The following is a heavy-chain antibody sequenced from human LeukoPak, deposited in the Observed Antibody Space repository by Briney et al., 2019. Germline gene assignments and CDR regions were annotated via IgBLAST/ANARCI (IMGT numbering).Heavy chain of an antibody. Sequence: GGSLRLSCAASGFTFSSYEMNWVRQAPGKGLEWVSYISSSGSTIYYADSVKGRFTISRDNGRNSLYLQMNSLRAEDTAVYYCAREGRYCSSTSCYVTAFDYWGQGTLVTVSS. CDR3: AREGRYCSSTSCYVTAFDY. CDR1: GFTFSSYE. CDR2: ISSSGSTI. V-gene: IGHV3-48*03. J-gene: IGHJ4*02. D-gene: IGHD2-2*01.